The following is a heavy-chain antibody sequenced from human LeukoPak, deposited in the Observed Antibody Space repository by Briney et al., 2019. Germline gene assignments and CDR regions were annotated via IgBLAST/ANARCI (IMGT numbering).Heavy chain of an antibody. V-gene: IGHV3-11*01. CDR2: ITSSASTI. J-gene: IGHJ4*02. Sequence: GGSLRLSCAASGFTFSDYYMSWIRQAPGKGLEWVSYITSSASTISYAASVKGRFTTSRDNAKNSLYLQMNSLRAEDTAVYYCASTYRSYYVDYWGRGTLVTVSA. CDR3: ASTYRSYYVDY. D-gene: IGHD1-14*01. CDR1: GFTFSDYY.